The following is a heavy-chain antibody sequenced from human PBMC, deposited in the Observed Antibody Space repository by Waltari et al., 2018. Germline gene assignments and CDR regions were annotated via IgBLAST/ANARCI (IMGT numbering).Heavy chain of an antibody. V-gene: IGHV3-30*18. CDR3: AKLSGASDAFEI. CDR2: IAYDGSNK. D-gene: IGHD2-15*01. Sequence: QVQLVESGGGVVQPGRSLRLSCAASGFTFSSYGMHWVRQAPGKGLEGVAVIAYDGSNKYYADSVKGRFTISRDNSKNTLFLQVNSLRVEDTALYYCAKLSGASDAFEIWGQGTTVTVSS. J-gene: IGHJ3*02. CDR1: GFTFSSYG.